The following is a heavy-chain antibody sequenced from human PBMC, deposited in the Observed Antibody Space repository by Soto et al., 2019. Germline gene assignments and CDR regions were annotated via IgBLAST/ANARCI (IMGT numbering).Heavy chain of an antibody. D-gene: IGHD1-26*01. CDR2: IYYSGST. J-gene: IGHJ6*02. CDR3: ARHIGRAYYYSMDV. Sequence: SDTLSLTCTVSGCPISSSSYYWGWIRQPPGKGLEWIGSIYYSGSTYYNPSLKSRVTISVDTSKNQFSLKLSSVTAADTAVYYCARHIGRAYYYSMDVWGQGTTVT. V-gene: IGHV4-39*01. CDR1: GCPISSSSYY.